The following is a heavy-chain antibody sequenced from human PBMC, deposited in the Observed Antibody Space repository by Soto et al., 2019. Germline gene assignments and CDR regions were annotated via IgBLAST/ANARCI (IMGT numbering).Heavy chain of an antibody. J-gene: IGHJ6*02. Sequence: GGSLRLSCAASGFTFSSYDMHWVRQATGKGLEWVSAIGTAGDTYYPGSVKGRFTISRENAKNSLYLQMNSLRAGDTAVCYCARDSAAARRPYYYGMDVWGQGTTVTVSS. CDR3: ARDSAAARRPYYYGMDV. V-gene: IGHV3-13*01. CDR2: IGTAGDT. D-gene: IGHD6-13*01. CDR1: GFTFSSYD.